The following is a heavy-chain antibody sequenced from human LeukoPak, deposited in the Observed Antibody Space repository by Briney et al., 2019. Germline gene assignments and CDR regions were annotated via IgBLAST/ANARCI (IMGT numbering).Heavy chain of an antibody. D-gene: IGHD6-13*01. J-gene: IGHJ4*02. CDR1: GFTFSSYS. V-gene: IGHV3-21*04. Sequence: GGSLRLSCAASGFTFSSYSMNWVRQAPGKGLEWVSSISSSSSYIYYADSVKGRFTISRDNAKNSLYLQMNSLRAEDTAVYYCAKKQQLWVHPDYWGQGTLVTVSS. CDR2: ISSSSSYI. CDR3: AKKQQLWVHPDY.